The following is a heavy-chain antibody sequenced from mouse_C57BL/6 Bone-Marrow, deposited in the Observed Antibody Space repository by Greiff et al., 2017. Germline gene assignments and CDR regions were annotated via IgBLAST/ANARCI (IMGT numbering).Heavy chain of an antibody. Sequence: VQLKESGAELVRPGASVTLSCKASGYTFTDYAMHWVKQTPVHGLEWIGAIDPETGGTAYNQKFRGKAILTADKSSSTAYMELRSLTSEDSAVYYCTRDYYGNPYAMDYWGQGTSVTVSS. J-gene: IGHJ4*01. D-gene: IGHD2-1*01. CDR3: TRDYYGNPYAMDY. V-gene: IGHV1-15*01. CDR1: GYTFTDYA. CDR2: IDPETGGT.